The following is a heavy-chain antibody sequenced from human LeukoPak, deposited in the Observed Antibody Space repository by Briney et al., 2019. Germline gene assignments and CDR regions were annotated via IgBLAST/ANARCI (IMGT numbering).Heavy chain of an antibody. D-gene: IGHD1-26*01. CDR3: AREGFDGSYFLY. CDR1: GGSISSYY. CDR2: IYTSGST. V-gene: IGHV4-4*07. J-gene: IGHJ4*02. Sequence: SETLSLTCTVSGGSISSYYWTWIRQPAGKGLEWIGRIYTSGSTNYNPSLKSRVTISVDTSKNQFSLKLSSVTAADTAVYYCAREGFDGSYFLYWGQGTLVTVSS.